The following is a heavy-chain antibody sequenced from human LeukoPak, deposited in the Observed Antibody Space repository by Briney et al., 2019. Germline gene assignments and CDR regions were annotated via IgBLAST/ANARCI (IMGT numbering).Heavy chain of an antibody. CDR2: ISNNGGYT. CDR3: AKKTPAVYFDY. CDR1: GFTFSSSA. Sequence: GGSLRLSCAASGFTFSSSAMSWVRQAPGKGLEWVSAISNNGGYTYYADSVQGRFTISRDNSKNTLYLQMNSLRAEDTAVYYCAKKTPAVYFDYWGQGTLVTVSS. J-gene: IGHJ4*02. V-gene: IGHV3-23*01.